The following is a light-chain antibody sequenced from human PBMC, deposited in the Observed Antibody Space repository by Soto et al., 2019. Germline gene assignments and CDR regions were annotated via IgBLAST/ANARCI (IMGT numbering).Light chain of an antibody. Sequence: EIVMAQSPATLSVSPGERATLSCRASQSVGSNFAWYQQKPGQAPRLLIYGVSTRAPGIPDRFSGSGSGTKFTLTASSLQPEDFAVYYCQQYNDWPITFGQGTRLEIK. J-gene: IGKJ5*01. CDR3: QQYNDWPIT. CDR2: GVS. V-gene: IGKV3-15*01. CDR1: QSVGSN.